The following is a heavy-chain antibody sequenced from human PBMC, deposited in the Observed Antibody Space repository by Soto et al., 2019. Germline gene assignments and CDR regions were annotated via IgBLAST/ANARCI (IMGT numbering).Heavy chain of an antibody. Sequence: HPGGSLRLSCAASGFTFSSYAMHWVRQAPGKGLEWVAVISYDGSNKYYADSVKGRFTISRDNSKNTLYLQMNSLRAEDTAVYYCAREIGIAVAGTDYYYYYMDVWGKGTTVTVS. D-gene: IGHD6-19*01. CDR3: AREIGIAVAGTDYYYYYMDV. CDR2: ISYDGSNK. CDR1: GFTFSSYA. V-gene: IGHV3-30-3*01. J-gene: IGHJ6*03.